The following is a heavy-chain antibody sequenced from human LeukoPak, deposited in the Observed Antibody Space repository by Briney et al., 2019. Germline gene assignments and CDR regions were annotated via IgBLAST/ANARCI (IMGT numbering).Heavy chain of an antibody. V-gene: IGHV3-43*01. CDR2: ISWNSGSI. CDR1: GFTFHDYA. D-gene: IGHD3-22*01. Sequence: PGGSLRLSCAASGFTFHDYAMHWVRQAPGKGLEWVSLISWNSGSIHYADSVKGRFTISRDNAKNSLYLHMNSLRPEDTAFYYCAKDMRYDSSGYPFDYWGQGTLVTVSS. CDR3: AKDMRYDSSGYPFDY. J-gene: IGHJ4*02.